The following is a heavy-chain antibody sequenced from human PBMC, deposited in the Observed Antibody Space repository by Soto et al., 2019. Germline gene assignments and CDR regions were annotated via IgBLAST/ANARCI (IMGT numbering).Heavy chain of an antibody. V-gene: IGHV4-39*01. CDR3: ARPAGRVPATSGYFDY. CDR2: IYYSGRT. CDR1: GGSISSSSYY. Sequence: QLQLQESGPGLVKPSETLSLTCTVSGGSISSSSYYWGWIRQPPGKGLEWIGSIYYSGRTYYNPSLKSRVTISVDTSKNQFSLKLSSVTAADTAVYYYARPAGRVPATSGYFDYWGQGTLVTVSS. J-gene: IGHJ4*02. D-gene: IGHD4-17*01.